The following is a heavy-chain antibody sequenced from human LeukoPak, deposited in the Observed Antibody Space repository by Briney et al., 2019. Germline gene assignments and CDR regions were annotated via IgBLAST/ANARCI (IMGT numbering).Heavy chain of an antibody. CDR1: GFTFSSYA. J-gene: IGHJ4*02. Sequence: GGSLRLSCAASGFTFSSYAMHWVRQAPGKGLEWVAVIWYDGRTQFYAESVKGRFAVSRDNSKNTLYLQMNSLRAEDTAVYHCARGEYYHESSGYPNYWGQGTLVTVPS. V-gene: IGHV3-33*08. D-gene: IGHD3-22*01. CDR2: IWYDGRTQ. CDR3: ARGEYYHESSGYPNY.